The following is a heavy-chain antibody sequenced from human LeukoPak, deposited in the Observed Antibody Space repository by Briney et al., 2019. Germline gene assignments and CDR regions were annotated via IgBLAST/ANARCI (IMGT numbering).Heavy chain of an antibody. J-gene: IGHJ6*03. CDR3: TRGGPEGYCSSTSCYTRRDYYYYMDV. CDR2: IRSKANSYAT. D-gene: IGHD2-2*02. V-gene: IGHV3-73*01. Sequence: RPGGSLRLSCAASGFTFSGSAMHWVRQASGKGLEWVGRIRSKANSYATAYAASVKGRFTISRDDSKNTAYLQMNSLKTEDTAVYYCTRGGPEGYCSSTSCYTRRDYYYYMDVWGKGTTVTVSS. CDR1: GFTFSGSA.